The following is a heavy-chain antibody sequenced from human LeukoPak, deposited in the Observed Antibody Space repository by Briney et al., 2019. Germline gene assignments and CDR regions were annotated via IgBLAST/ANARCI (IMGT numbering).Heavy chain of an antibody. CDR2: IYSSGTP. CDR3: ARVQRGYTSPTV. V-gene: IGHV4-4*07. D-gene: IGHD6-19*01. J-gene: IGHJ4*02. CDR1: GGSISNSF. Sequence: PSETLSLTCTVSGGSISNSFWSWVRQPAGKGLEWIGRIYSSGTPNYNPSLKSRVTMSVDTSKNQFSLKLRSVTAADTAVYYCARVQRGYTSPTVWGQGTLVTVSS.